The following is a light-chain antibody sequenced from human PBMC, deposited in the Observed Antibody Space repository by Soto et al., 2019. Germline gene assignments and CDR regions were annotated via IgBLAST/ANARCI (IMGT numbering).Light chain of an antibody. Sequence: DIQMTQSPSSLSACVGDRVTITCRASQTISIYLNWYQQKPGKAPVLLIYGASTLQSGVPSRFSGSGSGTDFSLTISSLLPEDFATYYCQQTYNTPRSLTFGGGIKVEIK. J-gene: IGKJ4*01. CDR2: GAS. CDR3: QQTYNTPRSLT. V-gene: IGKV1-39*01. CDR1: QTISIY.